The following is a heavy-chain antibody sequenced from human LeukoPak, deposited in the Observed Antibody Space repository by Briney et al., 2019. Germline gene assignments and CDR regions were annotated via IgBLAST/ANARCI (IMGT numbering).Heavy chain of an antibody. D-gene: IGHD3-10*01. V-gene: IGHV4-59*08. CDR2: IHYSGST. Sequence: SETLSLTCTVSGGSISSYYWTWIRQPPGKGLEWIGYIHYSGSTNYNPSLKSRVTMSVDTSKNQFSLKLTSVTAADTAVYYCARLRSSQYYFDYCGQGTLVTVSS. CDR1: GGSISSYY. J-gene: IGHJ4*02. CDR3: ARLRSSQYYFDY.